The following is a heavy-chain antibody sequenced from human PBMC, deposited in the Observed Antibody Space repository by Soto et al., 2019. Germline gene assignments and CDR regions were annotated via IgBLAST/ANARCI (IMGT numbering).Heavy chain of an antibody. Sequence: GGSLRLSCAASGFTFSSYEMNWVRQAPGKGLEWVSYISSSGSTIYYADSVKGRFTISRDNAKNSLYLQMNSLRAEDTAVYYCASKQQLVAGAFDIWGPGTMVTVS. CDR2: ISSSGSTI. CDR3: ASKQQLVAGAFDI. J-gene: IGHJ3*02. V-gene: IGHV3-48*03. D-gene: IGHD6-13*01. CDR1: GFTFSSYE.